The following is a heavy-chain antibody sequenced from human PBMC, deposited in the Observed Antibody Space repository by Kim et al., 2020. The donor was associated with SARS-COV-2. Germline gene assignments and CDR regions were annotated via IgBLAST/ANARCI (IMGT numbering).Heavy chain of an antibody. CDR2: IHSAGIT. CDR3: ARGKPAWYAFEN. Sequence: GALRLSCAASGFTVSSNYMSWVRQAPGKGLEWVSVIHSAGITYYADSVKGRFTISRDNSKNTPYLQMNSLRAEDTAVYYCARGKPAWYAFENWGQGTLVTVSS. CDR1: GFTVSSNY. D-gene: IGHD6-13*01. J-gene: IGHJ4*02. V-gene: IGHV3-53*01.